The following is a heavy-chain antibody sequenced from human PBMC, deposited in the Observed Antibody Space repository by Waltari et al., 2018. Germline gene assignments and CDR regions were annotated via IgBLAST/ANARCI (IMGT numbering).Heavy chain of an antibody. CDR2: IYYSGST. D-gene: IGHD3-16*02. Sequence: QLQLQESGPGLVKPSETLSLTCTVSGGSISSSSYYWGWFRQPPGKGLEWIGSIYYSGSTYYNPSLKSRVTISADTSKTQFSLKLSSVTAADTAVYYCAREEGELSVYFQHWGQGTLVTVSS. CDR1: GGSISSSSYY. V-gene: IGHV4-39*07. J-gene: IGHJ1*01. CDR3: AREEGELSVYFQH.